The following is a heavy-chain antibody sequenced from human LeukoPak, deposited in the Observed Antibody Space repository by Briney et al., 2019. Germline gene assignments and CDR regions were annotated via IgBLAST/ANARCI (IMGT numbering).Heavy chain of an antibody. V-gene: IGHV1-46*01. CDR1: GYTFTSYY. CDR3: ARVPMVRGVIGYYGMDV. J-gene: IGHJ6*04. D-gene: IGHD3-10*01. Sequence: GASVKVSCKASGYTFTSYYMHWVRQAPGQGLEGMGIINPSGGSTSYAQKFQGRVTMTRDTSTSTVYMELSSLRSEDTAVYYCARVPMVRGVIGYYGMDVWGKGTTVTVSS. CDR2: INPSGGST.